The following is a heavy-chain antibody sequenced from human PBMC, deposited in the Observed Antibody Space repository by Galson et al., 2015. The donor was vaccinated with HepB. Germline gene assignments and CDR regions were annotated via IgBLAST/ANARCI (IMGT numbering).Heavy chain of an antibody. CDR1: GFTFTTYG. J-gene: IGHJ6*02. Sequence: SLRLSCAASGFTFTTYGMKWVRQAPGKGLEWVSSISSTTSYIYYADSVKGRFTISRDNAKNSLDLSSVIAADTAVYYCARDGDYIGSFNYGMDVWGRGTTVVVSS. CDR3: ARDGDYIGSFNYGMDV. CDR2: ISSTTSYI. D-gene: IGHD4-17*01. V-gene: IGHV3-21*04.